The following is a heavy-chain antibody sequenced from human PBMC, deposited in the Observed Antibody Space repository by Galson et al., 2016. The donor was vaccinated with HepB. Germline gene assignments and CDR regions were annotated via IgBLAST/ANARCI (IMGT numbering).Heavy chain of an antibody. V-gene: IGHV3-23*01. Sequence: SLRLSCAASGFTFSSSVMTWVRQAPGKGLEWVSTISGLGGNTYYGDSVKGRFTISRDNSKNTLYLQMTSLRAEDTAVYSCVRDRGAAAPRGTDVWGQGTTVIVSS. J-gene: IGHJ6*02. CDR1: GFTFSSSV. CDR3: VRDRGAAAPRGTDV. D-gene: IGHD6-13*01. CDR2: ISGLGGNT.